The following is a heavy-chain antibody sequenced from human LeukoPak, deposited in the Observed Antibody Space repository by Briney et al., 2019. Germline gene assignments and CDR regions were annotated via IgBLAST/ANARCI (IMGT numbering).Heavy chain of an antibody. CDR1: GFSLSTSGVG. CDR2: IYWDDDK. D-gene: IGHD4-17*01. CDR3: AHSFDYGDYWGWFDH. Sequence: SGPTLAQPTQPLTLTCTFSGFSLSTSGVGVGWIRQPPVKALEWLALIYWDDDKRYSPSLKSRLTITKDTSKNQVVLTMTNMDPVDTATYYCAHSFDYGDYWGWFDHWGQGTLVTVSS. J-gene: IGHJ5*02. V-gene: IGHV2-5*02.